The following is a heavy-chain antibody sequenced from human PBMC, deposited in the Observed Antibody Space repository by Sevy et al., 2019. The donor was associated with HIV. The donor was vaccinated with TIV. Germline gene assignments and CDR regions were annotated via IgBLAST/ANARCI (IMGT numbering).Heavy chain of an antibody. Sequence: GGSLRLSCTASGFTFSSAWMSWVRQAPGKGLEWVGRIKSEFDGGAIEYAAPVKGIFSISREDSKNTVYLLMNSLKTEDTAVYYCITDPAYRGYDEEVINYYFYGMDVWGQGTTVTVSS. CDR1: GFTFSSAW. CDR3: ITDPAYRGYDEEVINYYFYGMDV. D-gene: IGHD5-12*01. CDR2: IKSEFDGGAI. J-gene: IGHJ6*02. V-gene: IGHV3-15*01.